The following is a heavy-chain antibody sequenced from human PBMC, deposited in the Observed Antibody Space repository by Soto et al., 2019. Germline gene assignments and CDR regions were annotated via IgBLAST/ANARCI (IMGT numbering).Heavy chain of an antibody. CDR1: GGSISSYY. V-gene: IGHV4-59*01. CDR3: ARGITMVRGVIYYGMDV. Sequence: PSETLSLTCTVSGGSISSYYWSWIRQPPGKGLEWIGYIYYSGSTNYNPSLKSRVTISVDTSKNQFSLKLSSVTAADTAVYYCARGITMVRGVIYYGMDVWGQGTTVTVSS. J-gene: IGHJ6*02. CDR2: IYYSGST. D-gene: IGHD3-10*01.